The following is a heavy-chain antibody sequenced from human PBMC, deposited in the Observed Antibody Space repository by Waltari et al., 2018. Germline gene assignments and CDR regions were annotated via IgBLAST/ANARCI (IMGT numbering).Heavy chain of an antibody. Sequence: QVQLQESGPGLVKPSETLSLTCTVSGGSISSYYWSWIRPPPGKGLEWIGYIYYSGSTNYNPSLKSRVTISVDTSKNQFSLKLSSVTAADTAVYYCARSHSSSWSLFYFDYWGQGTLVTVSS. D-gene: IGHD6-13*01. CDR1: GGSISSYY. J-gene: IGHJ4*02. CDR2: IYYSGST. CDR3: ARSHSSSWSLFYFDY. V-gene: IGHV4-59*01.